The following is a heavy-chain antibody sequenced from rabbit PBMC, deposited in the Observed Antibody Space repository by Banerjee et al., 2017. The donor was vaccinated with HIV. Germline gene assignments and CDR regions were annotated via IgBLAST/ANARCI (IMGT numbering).Heavy chain of an antibody. CDR2: IGTVSGRI. V-gene: IGHV1S43*01. CDR1: GIDFSSNA. D-gene: IGHD4-2*01. Sequence: QEQLEESGGGLVKPGGTLTLTCKASGIDFSSNAMCWVRQAPGKGLELIACIGTVSGRIWYASWVNGRFTISKSTSLNTVTLQMTSLTAADTATYFCARGHYVGSTIFSLWGPGTLVTVS. CDR3: ARGHYVGSTIFSL. J-gene: IGHJ4*01.